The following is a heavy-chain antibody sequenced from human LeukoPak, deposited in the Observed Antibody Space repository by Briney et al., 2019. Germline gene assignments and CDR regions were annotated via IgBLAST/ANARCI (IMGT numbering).Heavy chain of an antibody. V-gene: IGHV1-18*04. D-gene: IGHD2-15*01. CDR3: ARDYCSGGTCYSFSFHYFDS. Sequence: ASVKVSCKASGDTFTSYGIRWVRQAPGQGLEWMGWISGYNGNTKYAQRLQDRVTMTTDTSTSTAYMELRGLRADDTAVYYCARDYCSGGTCYSFSFHYFDSWGQGTLVTVSS. CDR1: GDTFTSYG. J-gene: IGHJ4*02. CDR2: ISGYNGNT.